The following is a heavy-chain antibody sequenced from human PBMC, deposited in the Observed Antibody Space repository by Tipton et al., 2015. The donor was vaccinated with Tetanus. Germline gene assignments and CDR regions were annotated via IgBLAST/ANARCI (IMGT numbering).Heavy chain of an antibody. V-gene: IGHV1-8*02. CDR3: ASGSSIRHGLDV. CDR2: LNPKSGSA. Sequence: QSGAEVKKPGASVKVSCKASGYTFTSYGLNWVRKAAGRGFEWMGWLNPKSGSAAYAPRFQGRVTMTTNTSITTAFMEVASLTYEDTAVYYCASGSSIRHGLDVWGQGTQVTVSS. D-gene: IGHD2-2*01. J-gene: IGHJ4*02. CDR1: GYTFTSYG.